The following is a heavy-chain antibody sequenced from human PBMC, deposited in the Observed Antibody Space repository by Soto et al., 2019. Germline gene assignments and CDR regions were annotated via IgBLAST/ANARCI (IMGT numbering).Heavy chain of an antibody. CDR3: AKDAVYNEGLWLMDS. CDR2: VVGSGGEI. CDR1: GFTISTYA. D-gene: IGHD2-21*01. J-gene: IGHJ4*02. V-gene: IGHV3-23*01. Sequence: EVQLLESGGGVVQPGGSLRLSCAASGFTISTYAMTWVRQAPGKGLECVSGVVGSGGEIYYADSVKGRFTISKDNSKNTLYLQMNSLRDEDTAVYYCAKDAVYNEGLWLMDSWGQGTLVTVSS.